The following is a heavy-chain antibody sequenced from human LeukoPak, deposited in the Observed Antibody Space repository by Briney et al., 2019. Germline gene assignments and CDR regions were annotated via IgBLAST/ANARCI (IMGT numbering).Heavy chain of an antibody. D-gene: IGHD4-17*01. CDR3: ARDNSTMVTLPGLDY. CDR1: GFIFSTYD. Sequence: GGSLRLSCAASGFIFSTYDMHCVRQAPGKGLEGVAVISYGRSNIYYADSVKGRFTISRDNSKNTPDLQMNSLRADDTAVYYWARDNSTMVTLPGLDYWGQGTLVSVSS. J-gene: IGHJ4*02. CDR2: ISYGRSNI. V-gene: IGHV3-30*03.